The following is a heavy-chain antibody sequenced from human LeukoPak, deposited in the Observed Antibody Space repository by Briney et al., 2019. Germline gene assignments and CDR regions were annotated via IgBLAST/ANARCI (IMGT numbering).Heavy chain of an antibody. CDR3: AKGHLKMSYPDYYFDY. Sequence: AGGSLRLSCAASGSTFSSYGMHWVRQAPGKGLEWVAVISYDGSNKYYADSVKGRFTISRDNSKNTLYLQMNSLRAEDTAVYYCAKGHLKMSYPDYYFDYWGQGTLVTVYS. D-gene: IGHD1-26*01. CDR2: ISYDGSNK. CDR1: GSTFSSYG. J-gene: IGHJ4*02. V-gene: IGHV3-30*18.